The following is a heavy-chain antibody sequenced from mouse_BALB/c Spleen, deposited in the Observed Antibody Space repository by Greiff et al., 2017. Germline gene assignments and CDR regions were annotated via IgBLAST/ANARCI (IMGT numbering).Heavy chain of an antibody. V-gene: IGHV1-63*02. J-gene: IGHJ3*01. CDR3: ARSGYYGSSPAWFAY. Sequence: QVQLKQSGAELVRPGTSVKMSCKAAGYTFTNYWIGWVKQRPGHGLEWIGDLYPGGGYTNYNEKFKGKATLTADTSSSSAYMQLSSLTSEDSAIYYCARSGYYGSSPAWFAYWGQGTLVTVSA. CDR2: LYPGGGYT. CDR1: GYTFTNYW. D-gene: IGHD1-1*01.